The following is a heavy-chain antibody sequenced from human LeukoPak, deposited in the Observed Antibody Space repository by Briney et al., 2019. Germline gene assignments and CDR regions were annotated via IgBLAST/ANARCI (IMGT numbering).Heavy chain of an antibody. J-gene: IGHJ4*02. Sequence: NPSQTLSLTCGVSGGSISSGGFSWSWIRQPPGKGLEWIGYIYYSGSTNYNPSLKSRVTISVDTSKNQFSLKLSSVTAADTAVYYCARAGENMITFGGVIVSNYYFDYWGQGTLVTVSS. CDR2: IYYSGST. D-gene: IGHD3-16*02. CDR3: ARAGENMITFGGVIVSNYYFDY. V-gene: IGHV4-61*08. CDR1: GGSISSGGFS.